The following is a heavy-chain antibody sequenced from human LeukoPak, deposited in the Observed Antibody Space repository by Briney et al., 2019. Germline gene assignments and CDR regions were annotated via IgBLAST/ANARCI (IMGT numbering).Heavy chain of an antibody. CDR1: GFTFSSYA. CDR2: ISYDGSNK. J-gene: IGHJ4*02. D-gene: IGHD6-13*01. CDR3: ARDPLSSSWYGFDY. V-gene: IGHV3-30*04. Sequence: GRSLRLSCAASGFTFSSYAMHWVRQAPGKGLEWVAVISYDGSNKYYADSVKGRFTISRDNSKNTLYLQMNSLRAEDTAVYYCARDPLSSSWYGFDYWGQGTLVTVSS.